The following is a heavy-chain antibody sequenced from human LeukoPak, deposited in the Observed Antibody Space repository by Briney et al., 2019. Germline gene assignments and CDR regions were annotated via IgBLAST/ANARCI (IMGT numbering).Heavy chain of an antibody. CDR1: GGSFSGYY. V-gene: IGHV4-34*01. CDR2: INHSGST. Sequence: PSETLSLTCAVYGGSFSGYYLSWLRQPPGKGLEWIGEINHSGSTNYNPSLKSRVTISVDTSKNQFSLKLSSVTAADTAVYYCTSAVSGYDHNWFDPWGQGALVTVSS. D-gene: IGHD3-22*01. J-gene: IGHJ5*02. CDR3: TSAVSGYDHNWFDP.